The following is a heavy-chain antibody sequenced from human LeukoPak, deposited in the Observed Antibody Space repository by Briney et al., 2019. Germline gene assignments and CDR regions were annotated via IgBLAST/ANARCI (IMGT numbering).Heavy chain of an antibody. CDR3: ARMPYYYDSSGISH. V-gene: IGHV3-53*01. CDR1: GFTVSSNY. D-gene: IGHD3-22*01. Sequence: GGSLRLSCAASGFTVSSNYMSWVRQAPGKGLEWVSVIYSGGSTYYADSVKGRFTISRDNSKNTLYLQMNSLRAEDTAVYYCARMPYYYDSSGISHWGQGTLVTVSS. J-gene: IGHJ4*02. CDR2: IYSGGST.